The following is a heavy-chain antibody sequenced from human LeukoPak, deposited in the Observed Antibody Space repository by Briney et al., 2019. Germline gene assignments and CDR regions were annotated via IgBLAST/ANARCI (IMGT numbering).Heavy chain of an antibody. D-gene: IGHD6-13*01. J-gene: IGHJ4*02. CDR3: ARSWPRGSSWSTFDY. CDR2: INWNGGST. CDR1: GFTFDDYG. V-gene: IGHV3-20*04. Sequence: PGGSLRLSCAASGFTFDDYGMSWVRQAPGKGLEWVSGINWNGGSTGYADSVKGRFTISRDNAKNSLYLQMNSLRAEDTALYYCARSWPRGSSWSTFDYWGQGTLVTVSS.